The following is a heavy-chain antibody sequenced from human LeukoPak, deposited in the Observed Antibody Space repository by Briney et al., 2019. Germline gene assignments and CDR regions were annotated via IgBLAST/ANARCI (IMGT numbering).Heavy chain of an antibody. CDR2: ITGSGGTT. D-gene: IGHD3-22*01. CDR3: ARAYGSSGYYQLPIDY. V-gene: IGHV3-23*01. Sequence: PGGSLRLSCAASGFTFSSNAMSWVRQAPGKGLEWVSSITGSGGTTDHAGPVKGRFTISRDNSKNTLYLQMNSLRVEDTALYYCARAYGSSGYYQLPIDYWGQGTLVTVSA. J-gene: IGHJ4*02. CDR1: GFTFSSNA.